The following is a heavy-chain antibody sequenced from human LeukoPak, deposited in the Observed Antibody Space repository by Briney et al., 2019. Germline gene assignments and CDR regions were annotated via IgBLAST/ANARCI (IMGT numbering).Heavy chain of an antibody. V-gene: IGHV4-34*01. CDR1: GFTFSDYY. CDR3: ARGFGVSILDY. Sequence: GSLRLSCAASGFTFSDYYMSWIRQPPGKGLEGIGEINHSGSTNYNPSLKSRVTISVDTSKNQFSLKLSSVTAAGTAVYYCARGFGVSILDYWGQGTLVTVSS. CDR2: INHSGST. D-gene: IGHD3-16*01. J-gene: IGHJ4*02.